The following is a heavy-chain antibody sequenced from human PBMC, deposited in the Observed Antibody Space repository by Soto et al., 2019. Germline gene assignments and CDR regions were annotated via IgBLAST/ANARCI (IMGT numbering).Heavy chain of an antibody. CDR3: AKGLSSGYYLGFDP. Sequence: GGSLRLSCAASGFSFSNYEMNWVRQAPGKGLEWVSYISSSGSTIYYADSVRGRFTISRDNSKNSLYLQMNSLRAEDTAVYYCAKGLSSGYYLGFDPWGQGTLVTVSS. V-gene: IGHV3-48*03. CDR2: ISSSGSTI. J-gene: IGHJ5*02. D-gene: IGHD3-22*01. CDR1: GFSFSNYE.